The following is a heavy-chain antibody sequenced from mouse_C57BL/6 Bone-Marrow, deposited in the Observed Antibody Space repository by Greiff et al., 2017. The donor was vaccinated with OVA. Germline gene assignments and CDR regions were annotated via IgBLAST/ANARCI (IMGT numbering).Heavy chain of an antibody. CDR2: IDPSDSYT. J-gene: IGHJ2*01. V-gene: IGHV1-50*01. CDR1: GYTFTSYW. D-gene: IGHD1-1*01. CDR3: ARGDYYGSSWEFDY. Sequence: QVQLQQPGAELVKPGASVKLSCKASGYTFTSYWMQWVKQRPGQGLEWIGEIDPSDSYTNYNQKFKGKATLTVDTSSSTAYMQLSSLTSEDSAVYYCARGDYYGSSWEFDYWGQGTTLTVSS.